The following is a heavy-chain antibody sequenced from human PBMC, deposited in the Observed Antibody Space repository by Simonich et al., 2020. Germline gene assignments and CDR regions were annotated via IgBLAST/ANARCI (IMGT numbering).Heavy chain of an antibody. CDR2: IYYSGST. Sequence: QVQLQESGPGLVKPSETLSLTCTVSGGSISSYYWSWIRQPPGKGLEWIGYIYYSGSTNYNPSRKSRVTISVDTSKNQFSLKLSSVTAADTAVYYCARLPDYWGQGTLVTVSS. CDR1: GGSISSYY. CDR3: ARLPDY. J-gene: IGHJ4*02. V-gene: IGHV4-59*08.